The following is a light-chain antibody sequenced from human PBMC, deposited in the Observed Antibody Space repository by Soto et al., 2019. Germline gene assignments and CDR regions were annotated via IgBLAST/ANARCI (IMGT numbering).Light chain of an antibody. Sequence: TVVTQEPSFSVSPGLTVTLTCGLSSGSVSTSYYPSWYQQTPGQAPRTLIYSTNTRSSGVHDRFSGSILGNRAALTITGAQTDDESDYYCALYMGSGIWVFGGGTKLTVL. J-gene: IGLJ3*02. CDR2: STN. CDR3: ALYMGSGIWV. CDR1: SGSVSTSYY. V-gene: IGLV8-61*01.